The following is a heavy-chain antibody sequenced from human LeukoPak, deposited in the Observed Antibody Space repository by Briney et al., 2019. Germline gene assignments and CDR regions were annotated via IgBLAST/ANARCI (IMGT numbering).Heavy chain of an antibody. Sequence: SVKVSCKASGGTFSSYAISWVRQAPGQGLEWMGGIIPIFGTANYAQKFQGRVTITADESTSTAYMELSSLRSEDTAVYYCARGQIVVVPAAMGYGSFDPWGQGTLVTVSS. CDR2: IIPIFGTA. D-gene: IGHD2-2*01. J-gene: IGHJ5*02. V-gene: IGHV1-69*13. CDR1: GGTFSSYA. CDR3: ARGQIVVVPAAMGYGSFDP.